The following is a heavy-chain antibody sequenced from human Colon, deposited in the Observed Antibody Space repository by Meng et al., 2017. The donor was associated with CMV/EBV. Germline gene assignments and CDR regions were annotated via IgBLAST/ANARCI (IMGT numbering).Heavy chain of an antibody. V-gene: IGHV1-2*02. J-gene: IGHJ3*01. Sequence: ASVKVSCKASGYTFTDYKIHWVRQAPGQGLEWMGWINPNMGGPTYAQKFKGRITVTRDTSISTVYMEVNSLTSDDTALYYCARDLRGSEAFDFWGQGTMVTVSS. CDR3: ARDLRGSEAFDF. CDR2: INPNMGGP. CDR1: GYTFTDYK. D-gene: IGHD3-16*01.